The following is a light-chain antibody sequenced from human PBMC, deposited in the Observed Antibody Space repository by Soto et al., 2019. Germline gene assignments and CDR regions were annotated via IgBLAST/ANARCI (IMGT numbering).Light chain of an antibody. CDR2: EFE. V-gene: IGLV2-8*01. CDR1: SSDIGAYDY. J-gene: IGLJ1*01. Sequence: QSVLTQPPSASGSPGQSVIISCAGSSSDIGAYDYVSWFQQHPGKAPKLLIYEFEKRPSGVPNRFSGSKSGSTAFLTVSGVQADDEADYFCHSYDINLNAVFGSGTKLTVL. CDR3: HSYDINLNAV.